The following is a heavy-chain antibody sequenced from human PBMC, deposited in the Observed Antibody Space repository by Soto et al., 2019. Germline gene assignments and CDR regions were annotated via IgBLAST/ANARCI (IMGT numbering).Heavy chain of an antibody. V-gene: IGHV2-5*02. CDR3: AHRPYGDYPIDY. CDR2: IYWDDDK. Sequence: QITLKESGPTLVKPTQTLTLTCTFSGFSLNTSGVGVGWIRQPPGKALEWLALIYWDDDKRYSPSLKSRLTIPKDTSNNQVVLTMTNMDPVDTGTYYGAHRPYGDYPIDYWGQGTLVTVSS. J-gene: IGHJ4*02. CDR1: GFSLNTSGVG. D-gene: IGHD4-17*01.